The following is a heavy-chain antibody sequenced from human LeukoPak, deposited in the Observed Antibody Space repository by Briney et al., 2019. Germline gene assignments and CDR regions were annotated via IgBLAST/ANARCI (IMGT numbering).Heavy chain of an antibody. D-gene: IGHD3-9*01. CDR2: INWNGGST. CDR1: GFTFDDYG. Sequence: GGSLRLSCAASGFTFDDYGMSWVRQAPGNGLEWVSGINWNGGSTGYADSVKGRFTISRDNAKNSLYLQMNSLRAEDTALYHCARDRLQGYDILIGLYAMDVWGQGTTVTVSS. V-gene: IGHV3-20*01. CDR3: ARDRLQGYDILIGLYAMDV. J-gene: IGHJ6*02.